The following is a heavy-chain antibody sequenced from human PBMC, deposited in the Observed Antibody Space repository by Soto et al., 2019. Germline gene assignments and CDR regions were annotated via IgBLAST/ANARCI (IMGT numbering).Heavy chain of an antibody. V-gene: IGHV3-48*01. CDR2: ISSSSSTI. D-gene: IGHD3-9*01. J-gene: IGHJ6*02. CDR3: ARDLYYDILTGYYWTNYYGMDV. Sequence: PGGSLRLSCAASGFTFSSYSMNWVRQAPGKGLEWVSYISSSSSTIYYADSVKGRFTISRDNAKNSLYLQMNSLRAEDTAVYYCARDLYYDILTGYYWTNYYGMDVWGQGTTVTVSS. CDR1: GFTFSSYS.